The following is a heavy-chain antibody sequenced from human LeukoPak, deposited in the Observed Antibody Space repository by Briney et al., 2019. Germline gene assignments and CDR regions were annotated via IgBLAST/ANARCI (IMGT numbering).Heavy chain of an antibody. V-gene: IGHV3-30*04. Sequence: GRSLRLSCAASGFTFSSYAMHWVRHAPGKGLEWVAVISYDGSNKYYADSVKGRFTISRDNSKNTLYLQMNSLRAEDTAVYYRARDFADGPLDWGQGTLVTVSS. CDR3: ARDFADGPLD. J-gene: IGHJ4*02. CDR1: GFTFSSYA. CDR2: ISYDGSNK.